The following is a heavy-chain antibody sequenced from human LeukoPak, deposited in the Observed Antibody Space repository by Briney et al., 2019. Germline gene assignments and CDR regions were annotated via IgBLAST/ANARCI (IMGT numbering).Heavy chain of an antibody. V-gene: IGHV3-23*01. D-gene: IGHD6-19*01. CDR2: LSGGGGDT. CDR1: GFTFSSYA. CDR3: AKEAVAGIVDY. J-gene: IGHJ4*02. Sequence: GGSLRLSCAASGFTFSSYAMSWVRQAPGKGLEWVSALSGGGGDTYYADSVKGRFTISRDNSKSTLYLQMNRLRAEDTAVYYCAKEAVAGIVDYWGQGTLVTVSS.